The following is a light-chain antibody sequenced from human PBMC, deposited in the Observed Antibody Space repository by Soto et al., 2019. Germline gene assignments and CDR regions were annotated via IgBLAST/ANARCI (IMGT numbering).Light chain of an antibody. J-gene: IGKJ2*01. CDR3: QPVNSYPFT. CDR1: QGIASG. V-gene: IGKV1-13*02. Sequence: AIQLTQSPSSLAASTGDRVTITCRASQGIASGLAWYQQKPGKAPKLLIQDASSLESGVPSRFSGSGSGTDFTLPISSLQPEDFAIYHCQPVNSYPFTFGGGTKLEI. CDR2: DAS.